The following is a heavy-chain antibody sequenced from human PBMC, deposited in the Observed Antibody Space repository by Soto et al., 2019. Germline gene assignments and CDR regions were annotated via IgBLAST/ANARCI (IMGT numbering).Heavy chain of an antibody. CDR2: IYYSGST. D-gene: IGHD6-19*01. CDR1: GGSISSYY. J-gene: IGHJ4*02. Sequence: QVQLQESGPGLVKPSETLSLTCTVSGGSISSYYWSWIRQPPGKGLEWIGYIYYSGSTNYNPSLKSVVTISVDTSKNQFSLKLSSVTAADTAVYYCARRGCGWHLDYWGQGTLVTVSS. CDR3: ARRGCGWHLDY. V-gene: IGHV4-59*08.